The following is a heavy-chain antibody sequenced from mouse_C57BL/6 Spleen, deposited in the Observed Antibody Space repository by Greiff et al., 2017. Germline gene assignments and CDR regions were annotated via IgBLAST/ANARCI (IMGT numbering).Heavy chain of an antibody. Sequence: DVKLVESGGGLVQPGGSLSLSCAASGFTFTDYYMSWVRQPPGKALEWLGFIRNKANGYTTEYSASVKGRFTISRDNSQSILYLQMNALRAEDSATYYCARCRHYYGSSYDAMDYWGQGTSVTVSS. CDR3: ARCRHYYGSSYDAMDY. CDR2: IRNKANGYTT. V-gene: IGHV7-3*01. J-gene: IGHJ4*01. D-gene: IGHD1-1*01. CDR1: GFTFTDYY.